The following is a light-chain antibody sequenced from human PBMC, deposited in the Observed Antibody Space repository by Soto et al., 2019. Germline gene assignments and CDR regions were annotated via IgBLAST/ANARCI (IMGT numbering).Light chain of an antibody. CDR1: QRISTY. Sequence: DIQMTQSPSSLSASVGDRVTITCRASQRISTYFNWYQQKPGKAPNLLIFGSSTFHSGVPSRFSGSGSGTDFILTISSLQPEDFATYYCQQSYSLPHTFGQGTKLEIK. CDR2: GSS. CDR3: QQSYSLPHT. V-gene: IGKV1-39*01. J-gene: IGKJ2*01.